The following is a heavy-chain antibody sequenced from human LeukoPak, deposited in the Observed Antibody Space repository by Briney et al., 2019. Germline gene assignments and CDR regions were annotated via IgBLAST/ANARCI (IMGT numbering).Heavy chain of an antibody. Sequence: ASVKVSCKASGYTFTSYYMHWVRQAPGQGREGMGIINPSGGSTSYAQKFQGRVTMTRATSASTVYMELSSLRSEDTAVYYCARYNWNDDLGDYWGQGTLVTVSS. D-gene: IGHD1-20*01. J-gene: IGHJ4*02. CDR1: GYTFTSYY. CDR2: INPSGGST. CDR3: ARYNWNDDLGDY. V-gene: IGHV1-46*01.